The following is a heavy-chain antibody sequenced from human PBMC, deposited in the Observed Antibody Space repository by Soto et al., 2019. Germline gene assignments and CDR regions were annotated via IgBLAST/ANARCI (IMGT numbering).Heavy chain of an antibody. Sequence: ASVKVSCKASGYTFTSYAMHWVRQAPGQRLEWMGWINAGNGNTKYSQKFQGRVTITRDTSASTAYMELSSLRSEDTAVYYCARSLGYCSGGSCLLGSIPDFDYWGQGTLVTVSS. CDR3: ARSLGYCSGGSCLLGSIPDFDY. CDR1: GYTFTSYA. J-gene: IGHJ4*02. D-gene: IGHD2-15*01. V-gene: IGHV1-3*01. CDR2: INAGNGNT.